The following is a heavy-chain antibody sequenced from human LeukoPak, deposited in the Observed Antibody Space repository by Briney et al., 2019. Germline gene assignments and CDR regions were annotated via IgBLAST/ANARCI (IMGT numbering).Heavy chain of an antibody. CDR1: SGSISSTNW. J-gene: IGHJ4*02. V-gene: IGHV4-4*02. CDR2: IYHSGIT. CDR3: ARAVDIDQYYFDY. Sequence: PSETLSLTCGVSSGSISSTNWWSWVRQPPGKGLEWIGEIYHSGITKYNPSLKSRVTISVDTSKNQFSLKLSSVTAADTAVYYCARAVDIDQYYFDYWGQGTLVTVSS. D-gene: IGHD5-12*01.